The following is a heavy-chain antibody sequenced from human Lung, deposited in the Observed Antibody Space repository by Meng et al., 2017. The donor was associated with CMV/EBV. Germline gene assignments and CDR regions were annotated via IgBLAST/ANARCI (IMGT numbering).Heavy chain of an antibody. CDR3: ASDRSNVVTGAFAI. J-gene: IGHJ3*02. CDR2: IFYSGST. V-gene: IGHV4-39*07. D-gene: IGHD2-21*01. CDR1: GGSISSSSYY. Sequence: SXTLSLTCTVSGGSISSSSYYWGWIRQPPGKGLEWIGNIFYSGSTYYNPSLKSRVTISVDTSKNQFSLKLSSVTAADTAVYYCASDRSNVVTGAFAIWGQG.